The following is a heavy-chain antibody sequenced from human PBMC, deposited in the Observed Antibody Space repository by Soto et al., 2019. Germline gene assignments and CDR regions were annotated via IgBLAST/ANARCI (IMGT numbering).Heavy chain of an antibody. D-gene: IGHD6-19*01. Sequence: SVKVSCKASGGTLSNCVISWVRQAPGQGLEWMGAIIPLFGTANYAQKFQGRVRITADKSTSTAFMELTSLRSEDTAVYYCASRRGYASAWYGNYWGQGTLVTVSS. J-gene: IGHJ4*02. CDR1: GGTLSNCV. CDR3: ASRRGYASAWYGNY. V-gene: IGHV1-69*06. CDR2: IIPLFGTA.